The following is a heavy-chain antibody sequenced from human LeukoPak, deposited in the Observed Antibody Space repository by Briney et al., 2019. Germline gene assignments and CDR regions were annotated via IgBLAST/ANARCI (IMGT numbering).Heavy chain of an antibody. J-gene: IGHJ6*03. CDR3: ARARGAYSYDALYYYYMDV. CDR2: INSDGSST. D-gene: IGHD5-18*01. V-gene: IGHV3-74*01. Sequence: PGGSLRLSCAASGFTFSSYWMHWVRQVPGKGLVWVSRINSDGSSTTYADSVKGRFSISRDNAKNTLYLQMNSLRAEDTAVYYCARARGAYSYDALYYYYMDVWGKGTTVTISS. CDR1: GFTFSSYW.